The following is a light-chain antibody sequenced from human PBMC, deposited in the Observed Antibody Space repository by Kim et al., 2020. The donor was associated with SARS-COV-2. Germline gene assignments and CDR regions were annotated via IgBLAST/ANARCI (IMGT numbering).Light chain of an antibody. Sequence: QSVLTQPPSASGTPGQRVTISCSGSSSNIGSNTVNLYQQLPGTAPKLLIYSNNQRPSGVPDRFSGSKSGTSASLAISGLQSEDAADYYCAAWDYSLNGRVFGTGTKVTVL. CDR1: SSNIGSNT. CDR3: AAWDYSLNGRV. J-gene: IGLJ1*01. V-gene: IGLV1-44*01. CDR2: SNN.